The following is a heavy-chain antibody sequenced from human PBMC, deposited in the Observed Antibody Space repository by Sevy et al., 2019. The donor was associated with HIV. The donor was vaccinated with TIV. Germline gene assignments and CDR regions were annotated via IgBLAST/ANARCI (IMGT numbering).Heavy chain of an antibody. CDR1: GDTFSTYD. J-gene: IGHJ6*02. D-gene: IGHD3-3*01. Sequence: ASVKVSCKASGDTFSTYDINWVRQAPGQGLEWMGWMSPKSGSKGFAQKFQGRLTMTRDKSINTAYMELSSLGSEDTAVYYCASGGSGDVWNYGYYYYGMDVWGQGTTVTVSS. CDR2: MSPKSGSK. CDR3: ASGGSGDVWNYGYYYYGMDV. V-gene: IGHV1-8*02.